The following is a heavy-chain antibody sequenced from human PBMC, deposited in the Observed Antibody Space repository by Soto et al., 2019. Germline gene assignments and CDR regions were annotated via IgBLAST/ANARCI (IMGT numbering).Heavy chain of an antibody. CDR1: GFPFSSYA. CDR3: AKDFTLAVNWFDP. J-gene: IGHJ5*02. V-gene: IGHV3-23*01. Sequence: GGSMRLSCAASGFPFSSYAMSWVRQAPGKGLEWVSAISGSGGSTYYADSVKGRFTISRDNSKNTLYLQMNSLRAEDTAVYYCAKDFTLAVNWFDPWGQGTLVTVSS. D-gene: IGHD4-4*01. CDR2: ISGSGGST.